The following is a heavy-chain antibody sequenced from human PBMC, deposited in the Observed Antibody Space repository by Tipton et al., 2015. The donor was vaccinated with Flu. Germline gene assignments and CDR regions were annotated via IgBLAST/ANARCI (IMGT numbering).Heavy chain of an antibody. D-gene: IGHD6-13*01. V-gene: IGHV3-7*03. CDR1: GFTFSSYW. Sequence: SLRLSCAASGFTFSSYWMHWVRQAPGKGLEWVANIKQDGSEKYYVDSVKGRFTISRDNAQKSLSLQMNSLRAEDTALYYCVRAVGGAAALWGQGTMVTVSS. CDR2: IKQDGSEK. J-gene: IGHJ3*01. CDR3: VRAVGGAAAL.